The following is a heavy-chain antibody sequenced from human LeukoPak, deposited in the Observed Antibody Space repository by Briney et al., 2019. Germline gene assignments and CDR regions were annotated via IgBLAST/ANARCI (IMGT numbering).Heavy chain of an antibody. CDR2: INPKNGVT. V-gene: IGHV1-2*02. J-gene: IGHJ3*01. Sequence: ASVKASCKASGYTFTGYYMHWVRQAPGQGLEWMGWINPKNGVTNYAQKFQGRVTMTRDTSISTAYMELSRLGFDDTAVYYCARDLRYDLSGDTFHFWGQGTMVTVSS. D-gene: IGHD3-22*01. CDR3: ARDLRYDLSGDTFHF. CDR1: GYTFTGYY.